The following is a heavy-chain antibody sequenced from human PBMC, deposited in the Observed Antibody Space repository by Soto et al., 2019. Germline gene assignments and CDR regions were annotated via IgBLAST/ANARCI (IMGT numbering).Heavy chain of an antibody. J-gene: IGHJ4*02. CDR2: IIPIFGTA. Sequence: QVQLVQSGAEVKKPGSSVKVSCKASGGTFSSYAISWVRQAPGQGLEWMGGIIPIFGTADYAQKFQGRVTITADESTSTAYLELSSLRSEETAVYYCARDGGVYDYRPFDYWGQGTLVTVSS. V-gene: IGHV1-69*12. D-gene: IGHD4-4*01. CDR1: GGTFSSYA. CDR3: ARDGGVYDYRPFDY.